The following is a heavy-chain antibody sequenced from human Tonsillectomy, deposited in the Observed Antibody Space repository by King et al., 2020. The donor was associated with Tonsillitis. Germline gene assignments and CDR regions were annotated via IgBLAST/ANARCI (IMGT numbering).Heavy chain of an antibody. V-gene: IGHV4-38-2*01. D-gene: IGHD4-17*01. CDR2: IYHSGST. CDR1: GYSISSGYY. Sequence: VLLQESGPGLVKPSETLSLTCAVSGYSISSGYYWGWIRQPPGKGLEWIGSIYHSGSTYYNPSLKSRVTISVDTSKNQFSLKLSSVTAADTAVYYCARRGYGDLSFDYWGQGTLVTVSS. J-gene: IGHJ4*02. CDR3: ARRGYGDLSFDY.